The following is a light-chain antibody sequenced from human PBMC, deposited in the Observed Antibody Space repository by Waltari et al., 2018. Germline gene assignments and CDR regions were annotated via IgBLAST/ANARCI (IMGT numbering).Light chain of an antibody. CDR3: QQYKTYSRT. CDR1: QSVDSW. J-gene: IGKJ1*01. V-gene: IGKV1-5*03. CDR2: RTS. Sequence: DIQMTQSPSSLSTFVGDRVTITCRASQSVDSWLAWYQQKPGKAPNLLIYRTSCLESGVPSRFSGSGSGTEFTLTISSLQPDDFATYYCQQYKTYSRTFGQGTKVEIK.